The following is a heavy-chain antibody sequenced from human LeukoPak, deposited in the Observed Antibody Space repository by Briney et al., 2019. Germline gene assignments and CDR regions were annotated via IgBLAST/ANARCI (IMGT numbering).Heavy chain of an antibody. Sequence: ASVKVSCKASGYTFTGYYMHWVRQAPGQGLEWMGWINPNSGGTNYAQKFQGRVTMTRNTSISTAYMELSSLRSEDTAVYYCARSYDSSGYYPFDYWGQGTLVTVSS. CDR1: GYTFTGYY. J-gene: IGHJ4*02. V-gene: IGHV1-2*02. CDR3: ARSYDSSGYYPFDY. D-gene: IGHD3-22*01. CDR2: INPNSGGT.